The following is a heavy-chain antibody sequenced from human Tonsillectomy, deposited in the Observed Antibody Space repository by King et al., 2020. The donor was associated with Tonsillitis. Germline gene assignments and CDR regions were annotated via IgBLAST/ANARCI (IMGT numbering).Heavy chain of an antibody. V-gene: IGHV3-15*07. CDR3: STDRRN. Sequence: VQLVESGGGLVKPGESLRISCVASGFILTNAWMNWVRHAPWKGLEWVGRIKRKTDGGTTDYAAPVKGRFTISRDVSKNMLYLQMDSLKTEDTPVYYCSTDRRNWGQGTLVTVSS. CDR1: GFILTNAW. CDR2: IKRKTDGGTT. J-gene: IGHJ4*02.